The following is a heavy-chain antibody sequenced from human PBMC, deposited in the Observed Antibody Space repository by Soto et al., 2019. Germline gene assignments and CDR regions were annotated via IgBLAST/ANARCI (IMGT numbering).Heavy chain of an antibody. CDR3: AKEIFFLLPDSIHRIPMAFWRRGSTDL. Sequence: EYLRLRCAASGFSFDDYTLPWVRQAPWKGLEWVARISWDGDSTYYADSVKGRFTISRDNSKNSLYLQMNSLRSEDTALYYCAKEIFFLLPDSIHRIPMAFWRRGSTDL. CDR2: ISWDGDST. J-gene: IGHJ2*01. V-gene: IGHV3-43*01. D-gene: IGHD3-9*01. CDR1: GFSFDDYT.